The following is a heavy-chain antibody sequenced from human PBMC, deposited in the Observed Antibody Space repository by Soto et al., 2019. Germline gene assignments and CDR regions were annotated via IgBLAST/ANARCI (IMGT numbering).Heavy chain of an antibody. Sequence: SVKVSCKDSGGLFSSFAISWVRQAPGQGLEWMGGIIPVFGTTNYAQKFQGRVTITADESTNTAYMELSSLTSDDTAMYYCARGGGPYVWFNEFWGQGT. J-gene: IGHJ4*02. V-gene: IGHV1-69*13. CDR2: IIPVFGTT. CDR1: GGLFSSFA. CDR3: ARGGGPYVWFNEF. D-gene: IGHD3-16*01.